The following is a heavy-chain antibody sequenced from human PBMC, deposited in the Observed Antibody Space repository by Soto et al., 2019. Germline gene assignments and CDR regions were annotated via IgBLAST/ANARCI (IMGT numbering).Heavy chain of an antibody. CDR1: GFTFSNAW. CDR3: TTAHIVVVPAAMPLDY. CDR2: IKSKTDGGTT. V-gene: IGHV3-15*01. Sequence: GGSLRLSCAASGFTFSNAWISWVRQAPGKGLEWVGRIKSKTDGGTTDYAAPVKGRFTISRDDSKNTLYLQMNSLKTEDTAVYYCTTAHIVVVPAAMPLDYWGQGTLVTVSS. J-gene: IGHJ4*02. D-gene: IGHD2-2*01.